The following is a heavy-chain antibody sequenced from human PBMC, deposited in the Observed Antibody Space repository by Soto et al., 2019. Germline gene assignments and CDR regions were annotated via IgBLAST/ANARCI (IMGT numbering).Heavy chain of an antibody. J-gene: IGHJ2*01. CDR3: ASFFFQAEDGIRDRSAVSAFLLNRSSDL. CDR2: ITGSGVST. Sequence: KELEWVSGITGSGVSTYYADSVKGRFTISRDNAKNSLYLQMNSLRAEDTAVYYCASFFFQAEDGIRDRSAVSAFLLNRSSDL. D-gene: IGHD2-15*01. V-gene: IGHV3-23*01.